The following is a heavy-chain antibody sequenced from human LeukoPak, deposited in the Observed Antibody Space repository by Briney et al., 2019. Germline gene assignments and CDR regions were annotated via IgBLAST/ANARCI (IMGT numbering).Heavy chain of an antibody. Sequence: ASVKVSYKASRHTFTGYYMHCLRQDPAHPLERMGWINPNSGGTNYAQKFQGRVTMTRDTSISTAYMELSRLRSDDTAVYYCARGGYFDHHDYWGQGTLVTVSS. CDR1: RHTFTGYY. D-gene: IGHD3-9*01. V-gene: IGHV1-2*02. J-gene: IGHJ4*02. CDR2: INPNSGGT. CDR3: ARGGYFDHHDY.